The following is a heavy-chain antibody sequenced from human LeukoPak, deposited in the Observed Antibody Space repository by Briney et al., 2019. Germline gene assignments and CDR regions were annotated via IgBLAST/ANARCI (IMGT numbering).Heavy chain of an antibody. CDR3: AREGKARLFDY. D-gene: IGHD1-26*01. V-gene: IGHV4-59*01. CDR2: IYYSGST. Sequence: ASETLSLTCTVSGGSISSYYWSWIRQPPGKGLQWIGYIYYSGSTNYNPSPNSRVTISIDTSKNQFSLKLSSVTAADTAAYYCAREGKARLFDYWGQGTLVTVSS. CDR1: GGSISSYY. J-gene: IGHJ4*02.